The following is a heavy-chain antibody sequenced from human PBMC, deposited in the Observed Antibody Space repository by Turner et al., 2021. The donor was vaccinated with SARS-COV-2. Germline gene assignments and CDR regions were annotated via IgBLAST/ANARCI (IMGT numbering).Heavy chain of an antibody. CDR1: GFTFSSYV. CDR3: ARDHRPVVVPAAKRAGSYYYGMDV. J-gene: IGHJ6*02. CDR2: ISGSGGST. V-gene: IGHV3-23*01. D-gene: IGHD2-2*01. Sequence: EVQLLESGGGLVQPGGSLRLSCAASGFTFSSYVMSWVRQAPGKGLEWVSAISGSGGSTYYADSVKGRFTISRDNSKNSLYLQMNSLRAEDTAVYYCARDHRPVVVPAAKRAGSYYYGMDVWGQGTTVTVSS.